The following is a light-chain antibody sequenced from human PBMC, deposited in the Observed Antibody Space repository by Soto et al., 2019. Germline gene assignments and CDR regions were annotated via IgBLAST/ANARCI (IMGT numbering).Light chain of an antibody. CDR3: QHFGGSPPKYT. CDR1: QSVSSIF. V-gene: IGKV3-20*01. CDR2: GAS. Sequence: VLAQSPGTLSLSPGERATLACRASQSVSSIFLAWYQHKVGQAPRLLMYGASIRAAGAPDRFTGGGSGTEFTLTISRVEPEDFAVYYCQHFGGSPPKYTFGQGTKLEI. J-gene: IGKJ2*01.